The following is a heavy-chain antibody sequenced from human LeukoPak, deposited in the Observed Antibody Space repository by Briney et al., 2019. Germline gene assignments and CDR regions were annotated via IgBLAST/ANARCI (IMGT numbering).Heavy chain of an antibody. CDR3: ARQSRDGSKTRGYYFDH. CDR2: IYPAESDT. Sequence: GESLKISCQVSGYIFTDYWIGWVRQMPGKGLDSMGIIYPAESDTAFSPFFQGQVTISADKSISTVYLQWRSLKASDTAMYYCARQSRDGSKTRGYYFDHWGQGTLVTVSS. D-gene: IGHD3-10*01. CDR1: GYIFTDYW. J-gene: IGHJ4*02. V-gene: IGHV5-51*01.